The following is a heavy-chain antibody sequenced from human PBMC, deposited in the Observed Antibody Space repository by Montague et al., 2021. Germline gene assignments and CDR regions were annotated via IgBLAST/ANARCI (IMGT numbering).Heavy chain of an antibody. D-gene: IGHD2-2*01. V-gene: IGHV1-18*01. CDR3: ARYCSRTSCYAAYDYGMDV. J-gene: IGHJ6*02. CDR1: GYTFNGYD. CDR2: ISTYNRNS. Sequence: SVKVSCKASGYTFNGYDISWVRQAPGQGLEWMGWISTYNRNSHYAQKLQGRVTLTTDTSTNTVYMELRSLRSDDTGVYYCARYCSRTSCYAAYDYGMDVWGQGTPVTVSS.